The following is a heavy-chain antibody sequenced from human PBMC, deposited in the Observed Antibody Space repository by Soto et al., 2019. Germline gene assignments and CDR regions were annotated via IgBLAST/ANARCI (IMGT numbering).Heavy chain of an antibody. CDR2: ISGSGGST. V-gene: IGHV3-23*01. J-gene: IGHJ6*02. CDR1: GFTFSSYA. Sequence: PGGSLRLSCAASGFTFSSYAMSWVRQAPGKGLEWVSAISGSGGSTYYADSVKGRFTVSRDNSKNTLYLQMNSLRAEDTAVYYCAKCVADTYGMDVWGQGTTVTVSS. CDR3: AKCVADTYGMDV.